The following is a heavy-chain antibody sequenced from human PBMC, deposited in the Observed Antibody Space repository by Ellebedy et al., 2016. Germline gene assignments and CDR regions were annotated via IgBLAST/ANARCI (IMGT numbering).Heavy chain of an antibody. D-gene: IGHD4-23*01. CDR3: ARGSLVNAFDI. Sequence: ASVKVSCXASGYTFTSYAMHWVRQAPGQRLEWMGWINAGNGNTKYSQKFQGRVTITRDTSASTAYMELSSLRSEDTAVYYCARGSLVNAFDIWGQGTMVTVSS. V-gene: IGHV1-3*01. J-gene: IGHJ3*02. CDR2: INAGNGNT. CDR1: GYTFTSYA.